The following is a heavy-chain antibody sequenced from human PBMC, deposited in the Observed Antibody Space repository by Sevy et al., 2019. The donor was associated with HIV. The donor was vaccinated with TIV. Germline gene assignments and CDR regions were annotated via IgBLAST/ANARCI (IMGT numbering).Heavy chain of an antibody. CDR3: ATFDCGGDCYAFDI. Sequence: ASVKVSCKVSGYTLTELSMHWVRRAPGKGLEWMGGFDPEDGETIYAQKFQGRVTMTEDTSTDTAYMELSSLRSEDTAVYYCATFDCGGDCYAFDIWGQGTMVTVSS. D-gene: IGHD2-21*02. V-gene: IGHV1-24*01. J-gene: IGHJ3*02. CDR2: FDPEDGET. CDR1: GYTLTELS.